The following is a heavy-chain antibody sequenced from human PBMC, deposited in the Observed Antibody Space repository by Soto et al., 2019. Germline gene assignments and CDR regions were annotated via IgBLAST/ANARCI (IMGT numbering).Heavy chain of an antibody. CDR2: IIPVFGTP. J-gene: IGHJ4*02. Sequence: QVQLEQSGSEVKKSGSSVKVSCKASGYSFSSHAITWVRQAPGQVLEWMGGIIPVFGTPSYAQKFQGRVTISADKSTNTSYLELRSLRSEDTAVYYCARGGALSTSWYWGDGLDSWGQGTQVTVSS. V-gene: IGHV1-69*06. CDR1: GYSFSSHA. D-gene: IGHD6-13*01. CDR3: ARGGALSTSWYWGDGLDS.